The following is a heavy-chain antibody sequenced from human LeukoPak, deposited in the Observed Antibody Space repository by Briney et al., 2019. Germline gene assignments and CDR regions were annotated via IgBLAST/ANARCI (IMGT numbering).Heavy chain of an antibody. D-gene: IGHD3-22*01. V-gene: IGHV3-23*01. Sequence: GGSLRLSCAASGFTFSSYAMSWVRQAPGKGLEWVSALSASGGTTYYADSVKGRFTISRDNSKNTLYLQMNSLRAEDTAVYYCAKSRIGYYDSSGTLAFDYWGQGTLVTVSS. J-gene: IGHJ4*02. CDR3: AKSRIGYYDSSGTLAFDY. CDR1: GFTFSSYA. CDR2: LSASGGTT.